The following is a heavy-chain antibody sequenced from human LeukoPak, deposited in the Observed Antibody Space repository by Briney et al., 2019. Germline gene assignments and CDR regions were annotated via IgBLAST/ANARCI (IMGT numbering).Heavy chain of an antibody. CDR2: ISAYNGDT. V-gene: IGHV1-18*01. D-gene: IGHD3-10*01. CDR1: GYTFNNNG. J-gene: IGHJ4*02. CDR3: ASDGRFGELFDY. Sequence: ASVKVSCKASGYTFNNNGISWVRQAPGQGLEWMGWISAYNGDTNYAQKLQGRVTMTTDTSTSTAYMEVRSLRSDDTAVYYCASDGRFGELFDYWGQGTLVTVSS.